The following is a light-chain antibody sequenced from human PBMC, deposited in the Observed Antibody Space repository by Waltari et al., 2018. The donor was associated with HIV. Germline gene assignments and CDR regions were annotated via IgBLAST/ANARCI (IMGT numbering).Light chain of an antibody. CDR2: DVT. Sequence: QSALTQPRSVSGSPGQSVTISCTGTSIDIGDYNYVPWYQQHPGKAPKLMIYDVTKRPSGVPDRFSGSKSGNTASLTISGLQAEDEAAYYCCSFAGSYTLVFGGGTKLTVL. V-gene: IGLV2-11*01. CDR1: SIDIGDYNY. CDR3: CSFAGSYTLV. J-gene: IGLJ3*02.